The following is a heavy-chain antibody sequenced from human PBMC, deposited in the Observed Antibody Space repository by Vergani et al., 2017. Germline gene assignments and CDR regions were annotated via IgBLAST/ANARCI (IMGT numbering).Heavy chain of an antibody. J-gene: IGHJ6*03. CDR1: GFTFSSYE. CDR2: ISSSGSTI. D-gene: IGHD3-9*01. Sequence: EVQLVESGGGLVQPGGSLRLSCAASGFTFSSYEMNWVRQAPGKGLEWVSYISSSGSTIYYADSVKGRFTISRDNAKNSLYLQMNSLRAEDTAVYYCARDRPYYDILTGMTGYYMDVWGKGP. CDR3: ARDRPYYDILTGMTGYYMDV. V-gene: IGHV3-48*03.